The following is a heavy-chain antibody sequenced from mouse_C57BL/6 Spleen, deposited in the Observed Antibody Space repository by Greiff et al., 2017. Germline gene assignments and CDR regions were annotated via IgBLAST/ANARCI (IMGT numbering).Heavy chain of an antibody. CDR2: INYDGSST. Sequence: DVKLVESEGGLVQPGSSMKLSCTASGFTFSDYYMAWVRQVPEKGLEWVANINYDGSSTYYLDSLKSRFIISRDNAKNILYLQMSSLKSEDTATYYCAREWGYDWYFDVWGTGTTVTVSS. CDR3: AREWGYDWYFDV. V-gene: IGHV5-16*01. J-gene: IGHJ1*03. CDR1: GFTFSDYY. D-gene: IGHD2-2*01.